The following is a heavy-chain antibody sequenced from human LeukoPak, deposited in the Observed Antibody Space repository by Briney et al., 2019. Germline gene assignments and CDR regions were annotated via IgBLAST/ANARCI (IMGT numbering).Heavy chain of an antibody. CDR1: GDPINIHTDCK. CDR3: AREYSAFDY. J-gene: IGHJ4*02. V-gene: IGHV4-59*11. CDR2: VYYTGTT. Sequence: AGTLSLTCAVSGDPINIHTDCKGTWIRQRGGKGLEWIAYVYYTGTTNYTPSFPSRLTISVDTPKNQFSLQLTSVTAADTAVYYCAREYSAFDYCGQGTLVTVSS. D-gene: IGHD5-12*01.